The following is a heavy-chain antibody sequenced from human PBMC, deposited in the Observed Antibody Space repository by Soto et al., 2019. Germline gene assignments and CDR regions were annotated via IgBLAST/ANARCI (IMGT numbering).Heavy chain of an antibody. CDR1: GFSFSGFG. V-gene: IGHV3-33*01. CDR2: IGHDGINK. CDR3: ARCYSGWYLNFDY. D-gene: IGHD6-19*01. Sequence: QVQLVESGGGVVQPGRSLRLSCATSGFSFSGFGFHWVRQAPGMGLEWVAFIGHDGINKYYADSVKGRFTVARDNAKNTVNLQMNSLRVEATAVYYCARCYSGWYLNFDYWGQGTLVTVSS. J-gene: IGHJ4*02.